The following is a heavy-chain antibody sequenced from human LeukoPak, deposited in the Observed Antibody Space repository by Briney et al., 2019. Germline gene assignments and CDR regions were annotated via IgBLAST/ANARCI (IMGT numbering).Heavy chain of an antibody. D-gene: IGHD3-22*01. V-gene: IGHV3-23*01. J-gene: IGHJ4*02. Sequence: PGGSLRLSCGASGLTFSSYAMSWVRQAPGKGLEWVSAISGSGGSTYYADSVKGRFTISRDNSKNTLYLQMNSLRAEDTAVYYCAKPSVVIKYYFDYWGQGTLVTVSS. CDR1: GLTFSSYA. CDR2: ISGSGGST. CDR3: AKPSVVIKYYFDY.